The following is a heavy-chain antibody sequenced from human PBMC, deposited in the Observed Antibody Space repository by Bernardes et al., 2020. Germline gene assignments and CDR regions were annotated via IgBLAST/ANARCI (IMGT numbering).Heavy chain of an antibody. J-gene: IGHJ4*02. Sequence: GGSLRLSCVASGFSFSIYGMNWVRQAPGKGLEWVAVIWYDGSNEYYADAVKGRFTISRDNSKSTVYLQMNSLRVEDTAVYYCARAGEGVVFSSFDYWGQGTLVTVSS. CDR3: ARAGEGVVFSSFDY. D-gene: IGHD3-3*01. CDR2: IWYDGSNE. CDR1: GFSFSIYG. V-gene: IGHV3-33*01.